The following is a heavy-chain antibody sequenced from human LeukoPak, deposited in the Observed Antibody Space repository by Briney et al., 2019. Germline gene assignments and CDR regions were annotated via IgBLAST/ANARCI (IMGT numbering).Heavy chain of an antibody. CDR2: ISGSGGRT. V-gene: IGHV3-23*01. CDR1: GFTFSSYD. D-gene: IGHD1-26*01. Sequence: GGSLRLSCAVSGFTFSSYDMSWVRQAPGKGLEWVSAISGSGGRTYYADSVKGRFTISRDNSKNTLYLQMNSLRAEDTAAYYCTKDRSRADYWGQGTLVTVFS. CDR3: TKDRSRADY. J-gene: IGHJ4*02.